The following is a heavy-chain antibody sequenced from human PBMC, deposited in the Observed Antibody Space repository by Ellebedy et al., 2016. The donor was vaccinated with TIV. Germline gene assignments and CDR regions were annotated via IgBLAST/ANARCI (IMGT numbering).Heavy chain of an antibody. CDR1: GFNFTNYW. V-gene: IGHV5-51*01. CDR2: IYPGDSDT. CDR3: ARPSSNWGEVAIVAY. Sequence: GESLKISCQGSGFNFTNYWIGWVRQMPGKGLEWMGIIYPGDSDTRYSPSFQGQVTISVDKSITTAYLQWSSLRASDTAMYYCARPSSNWGEVAIVAYWGQGTLVTVSS. J-gene: IGHJ4*02. D-gene: IGHD2-21*01.